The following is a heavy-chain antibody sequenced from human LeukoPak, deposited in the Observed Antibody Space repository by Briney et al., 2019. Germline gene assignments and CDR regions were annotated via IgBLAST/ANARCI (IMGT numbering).Heavy chain of an antibody. J-gene: IGHJ6*03. D-gene: IGHD3-3*01. CDR1: GFTFSSYV. CDR2: ISGSGGST. V-gene: IGHV3-23*01. CDR3: AAGIGSYYYYMDV. Sequence: PGGSLRLSCAASGFTFSSYVMSWVRQAPGKGLEWVSAISGSGGSTYYADSVKGRFTISRDNSKNTLYLQMNSLRAEDTAVYYCAAGIGSYYYYMDVWGKGTTVTVSS.